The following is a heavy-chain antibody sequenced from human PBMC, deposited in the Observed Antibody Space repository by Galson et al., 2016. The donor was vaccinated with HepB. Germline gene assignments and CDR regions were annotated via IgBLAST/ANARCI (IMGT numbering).Heavy chain of an antibody. Sequence: SLRLSCAASGFTFSSYAMSWVRQAPGKGLVWVSRINSDGSSTSYADSVKGRFTISRDNAKNTLYLQMNSLRAEDTAVYYRARRMATITSFDYWGQGTLVTVSS. CDR3: ARRMATITSFDY. CDR2: INSDGSST. CDR1: GFTFSSYA. D-gene: IGHD5-24*01. J-gene: IGHJ4*02. V-gene: IGHV3-74*01.